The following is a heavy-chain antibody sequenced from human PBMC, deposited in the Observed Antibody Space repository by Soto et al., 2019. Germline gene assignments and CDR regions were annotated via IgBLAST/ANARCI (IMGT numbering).Heavy chain of an antibody. D-gene: IGHD3-10*01. CDR1: GFTFSNAW. CDR3: TTTDGSGG. V-gene: IGHV3-15*01. CDR2: IKSKTDGGTT. J-gene: IGHJ4*02. Sequence: EVQLVESGGGLVKPGGSLRLSCAASGFTFSNAWMSWVRQAPGKGLEWDGRIKSKTDGGTTDYAAPVKGRFTISRDDSKNTLYLQMNSLKTEDTAVYYCTTTDGSGGWGQGTLVTVSS.